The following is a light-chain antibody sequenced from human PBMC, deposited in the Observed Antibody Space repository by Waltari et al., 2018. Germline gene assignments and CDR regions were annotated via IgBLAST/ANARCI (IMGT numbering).Light chain of an antibody. Sequence: QSVLTQPPSVSGAPGQRVTISCTGSSSNIGADYYVPWYQKLPGTAPKLLIQGNKQRPSGVPDRFSGAKSGASASLASAGLRAEDEGEYYCQSYDTIFSVSVFGGGTKVTVL. CDR1: SSNIGADYY. V-gene: IGLV1-40*01. J-gene: IGLJ2*01. CDR3: QSYDTIFSVSV. CDR2: GNK.